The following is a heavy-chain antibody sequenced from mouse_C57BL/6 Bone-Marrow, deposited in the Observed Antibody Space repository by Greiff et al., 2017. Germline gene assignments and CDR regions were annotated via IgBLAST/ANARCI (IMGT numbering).Heavy chain of an antibody. CDR2: IYPGSGST. CDR3: ARWATVVATRYFDY. J-gene: IGHJ2*01. D-gene: IGHD1-1*01. V-gene: IGHV1-55*01. CDR1: GYTFTSYW. Sequence: QVQLQQPGAELVKPGASVKMSCKASGYTFTSYWITWVKQRPGQGLEWIGDIYPGSGSTNYNEKLKSKATLTVDTSSSTAYLQLSSLTSEDSAVYYCARWATVVATRYFDYWGQGTTLTVSS.